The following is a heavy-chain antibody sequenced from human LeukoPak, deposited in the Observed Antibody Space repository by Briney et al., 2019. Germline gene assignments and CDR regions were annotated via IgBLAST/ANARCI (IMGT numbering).Heavy chain of an antibody. CDR2: IYTSGST. CDR1: GGSISSGSYY. Sequence: SQTLSLTCTVSGGSISSGSYYWSWIRQPAGKGLEWIGRIYTSGSTNYNPSLKSRVTISVDTSKNQFSLKLSSVTAADTAVYSCARSSAVVVAATFDYWGQGTLVTVSS. D-gene: IGHD2-15*01. J-gene: IGHJ4*02. V-gene: IGHV4-61*02. CDR3: ARSSAVVVAATFDY.